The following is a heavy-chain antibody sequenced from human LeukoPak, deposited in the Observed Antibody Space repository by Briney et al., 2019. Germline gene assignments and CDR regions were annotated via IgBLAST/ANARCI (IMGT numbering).Heavy chain of an antibody. CDR2: IIPIFGTA. V-gene: IGHV1-69*05. CDR3: ARGVPHYSSWPFDY. D-gene: IGHD6-13*01. CDR1: GYTFTSYG. Sequence: GASVKVSCKASGYTFTSYGISWVRQAPGQGLEWMGGIIPIFGTANYAQKFQGRVTITTDESTSTAYMELSSLRSEDTAVYYCARGVPHYSSWPFDYWGQGTLVTVSS. J-gene: IGHJ4*02.